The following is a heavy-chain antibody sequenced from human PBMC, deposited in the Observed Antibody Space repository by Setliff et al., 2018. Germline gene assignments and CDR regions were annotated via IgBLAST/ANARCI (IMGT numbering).Heavy chain of an antibody. CDR3: ARLLPLVGPGGPFDY. Sequence: GASVKVSCKTSRGTFSNYAISWVRQAPGQGLEWMGGTTPIFTTANYAQKFQGRVTITADESTSTAYMERSSLKSEDTAVYYCARLLPLVGPGGPFDYWGQGTLVTVSS. CDR1: RGTFSNYA. CDR2: TTPIFTTA. J-gene: IGHJ4*02. D-gene: IGHD3-16*01. V-gene: IGHV1-69*13.